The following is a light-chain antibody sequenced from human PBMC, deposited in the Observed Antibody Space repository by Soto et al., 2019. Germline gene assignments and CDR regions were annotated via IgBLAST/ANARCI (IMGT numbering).Light chain of an antibody. CDR2: GSS. CDR1: QSVSSSN. Sequence: EIVLTQSPGTLSLSPGERATPSCRASQSVSSSNLAWYQKKPGQAPRLLIYGSSSRATGIPDRFSGSGSGTDFTLTISRLEPEDFAVYYCQQYGSSPRTFGQGTKVEIK. CDR3: QQYGSSPRT. V-gene: IGKV3-20*01. J-gene: IGKJ1*01.